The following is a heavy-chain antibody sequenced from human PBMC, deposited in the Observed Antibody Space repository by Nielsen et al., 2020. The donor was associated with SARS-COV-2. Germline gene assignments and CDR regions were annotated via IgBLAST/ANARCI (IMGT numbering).Heavy chain of an antibody. J-gene: IGHJ6*02. CDR1: GFTFDDYA. D-gene: IGHD2-2*01. Sequence: SLKISCAASGFTFDDYAMHWVRQAPGKGLEWVSGISWNSGSIGYADSVKGRFTISRDNAKNSLYLQMNSLRAEDTAVYYCARDSFQYCSSTSCPPYYYGMDVWGQGTTVTVSS. V-gene: IGHV3-9*01. CDR2: ISWNSGSI. CDR3: ARDSFQYCSSTSCPPYYYGMDV.